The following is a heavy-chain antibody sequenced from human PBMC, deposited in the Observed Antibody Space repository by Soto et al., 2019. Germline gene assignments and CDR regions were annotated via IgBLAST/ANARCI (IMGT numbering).Heavy chain of an antibody. J-gene: IGHJ4*02. D-gene: IGHD3-22*01. V-gene: IGHV3-30*18. CDR1: GFTFSSYG. CDR3: AKEGYDSSGYYF. Sequence: QVQLVESGGGVVQPGRSLRLSCAASGFTFSSYGMHWVRQAPGKGLEWVAVISYDGSNKYYADSVKGRFTISRDNSKNTLYLQMNSLRAEDMAVYYCAKEGYDSSGYYFWGQGTLVTASS. CDR2: ISYDGSNK.